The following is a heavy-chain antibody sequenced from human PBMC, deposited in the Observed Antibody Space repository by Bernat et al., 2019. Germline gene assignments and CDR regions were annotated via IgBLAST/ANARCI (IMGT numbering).Heavy chain of an antibody. Sequence: QVQLVESGGGVVQPGRSLRLSCAASGFTFSSYAMHWVRQAPGKGLEWVAVISYDGSNKYYADSVKGRFTISRDNSKNTLYLQRNSLRAEDTAVYYCARAPYYYDTSGYYYWGQGTLVTVSS. D-gene: IGHD3-22*01. CDR1: GFTFSSYA. J-gene: IGHJ4*02. CDR3: ARAPYYYDTSGYYY. V-gene: IGHV3-30-3*01. CDR2: ISYDGSNK.